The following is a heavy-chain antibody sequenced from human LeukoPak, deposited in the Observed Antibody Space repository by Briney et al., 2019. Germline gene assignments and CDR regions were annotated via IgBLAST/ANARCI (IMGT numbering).Heavy chain of an antibody. CDR3: AREDGIVGAHFDY. D-gene: IGHD1-26*01. Sequence: GGSLRLSCAASGFTFSDYYMSWVRQAPGKGLEWVSVIYSGGSTYYADSVKGRFTISRDNSKNTLYLQMNSLRAEDTAVYYCAREDGIVGAHFDYWGQGTLVTVSS. J-gene: IGHJ4*02. V-gene: IGHV3-66*01. CDR2: IYSGGST. CDR1: GFTFSDYY.